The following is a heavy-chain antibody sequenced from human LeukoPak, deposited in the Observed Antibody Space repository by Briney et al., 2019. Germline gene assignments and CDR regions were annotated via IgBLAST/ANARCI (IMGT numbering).Heavy chain of an antibody. V-gene: IGHV3-30*02. CDR2: IRYDESNK. Sequence: RTGESLRLSCAASGFKFYDYGMHWVRQAPGKGLEWVAFIRYDESNKYYADSVKGRFTISRDNSKNTLYLQMNSLRAEDTAVYYCAKGRETYSNHRYYFAYWGQGTLVTVSS. J-gene: IGHJ4*02. CDR3: AKGRETYSNHRYYFAY. D-gene: IGHD4-11*01. CDR1: GFKFYDYG.